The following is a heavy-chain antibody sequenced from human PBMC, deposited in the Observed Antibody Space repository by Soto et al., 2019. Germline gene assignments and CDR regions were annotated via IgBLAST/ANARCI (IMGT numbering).Heavy chain of an antibody. D-gene: IGHD6-19*01. CDR1: GFTFSSYS. Sequence: EVQLVESGGGLVKPGGSLRLSCAASGFTFSSYSMNWVRQAPGKGLEWVSSISSSSSYIYYADSVKGRFTISRDNAKNSLYLQMNSLRAEDTAVYYCARALAEAGYLDYWGQGTLVTVSS. J-gene: IGHJ4*02. CDR2: ISSSSSYI. V-gene: IGHV3-21*01. CDR3: ARALAEAGYLDY.